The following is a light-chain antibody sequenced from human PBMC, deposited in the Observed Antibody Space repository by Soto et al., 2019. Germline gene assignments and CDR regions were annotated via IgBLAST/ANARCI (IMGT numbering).Light chain of an antibody. CDR1: QTIGSH. V-gene: IGKV1-39*01. J-gene: IGKJ5*01. Sequence: DIQMTQSPSSLSASIGDRVTITCRAGQTIGSHLNWYQQKPGKAPKLLIFAASNLQSGVPSRFSGSGSGTDFTLTINSLQPEDFASYYCQKTYIGANFGQGTRLEIK. CDR2: AAS. CDR3: QKTYIGAN.